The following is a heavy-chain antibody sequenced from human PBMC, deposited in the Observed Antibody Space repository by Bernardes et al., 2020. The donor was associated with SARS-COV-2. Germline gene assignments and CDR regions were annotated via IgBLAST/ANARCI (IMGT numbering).Heavy chain of an antibody. Sequence: GGSLRLSCAASGFTFSSYAMTWVRQAPGKGLNWVSGISVGGYRTDYADSVRGRFTISRDNSKNTLYLQMDSLRVEDTAVYYCAKTEVPDVLSYYLMDVWGQGTTVTLSS. CDR1: GFTFSSYA. D-gene: IGHD3-22*01. CDR2: ISVGGYRT. J-gene: IGHJ6*02. CDR3: AKTEVPDVLSYYLMDV. V-gene: IGHV3-23*01.